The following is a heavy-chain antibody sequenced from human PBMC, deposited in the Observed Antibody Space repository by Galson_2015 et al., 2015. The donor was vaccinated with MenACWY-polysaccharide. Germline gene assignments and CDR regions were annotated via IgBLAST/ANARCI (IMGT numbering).Heavy chain of an antibody. CDR1: GYTFTGYY. V-gene: IGHV1-2*06. CDR2: INPNSGGT. CDR3: ARAFQRHRAGIALQYNWFDP. J-gene: IGHJ5*02. Sequence: SVKVSCKASGYTFTGYYMHWVRQAPGQGLEWMGRINPNSGGTNYAQKFQGRVTMTRDTSISTAYMELSRLRSDDTAVYYCARAFQRHRAGIALQYNWFDPWGQGTLVTVSS. D-gene: IGHD6-13*01.